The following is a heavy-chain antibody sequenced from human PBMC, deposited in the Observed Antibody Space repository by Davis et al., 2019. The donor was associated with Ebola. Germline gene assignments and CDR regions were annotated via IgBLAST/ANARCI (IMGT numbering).Heavy chain of an antibody. J-gene: IGHJ3*02. V-gene: IGHV3-53*01. D-gene: IGHD2-2*01. CDR3: ARDLGYCSGNSCHDAFDI. CDR2: IYTGGTI. Sequence: PGGSLRLSCAASGFTFNIYAMSWVRQAPGKGLEWVSVIYTGGTIHYADSVRGRFTMSRDNSRNTVFLQMSSLRAEDTAVYYCARDLGYCSGNSCHDAFDIWGQGTMVTVSS. CDR1: GFTFNIYA.